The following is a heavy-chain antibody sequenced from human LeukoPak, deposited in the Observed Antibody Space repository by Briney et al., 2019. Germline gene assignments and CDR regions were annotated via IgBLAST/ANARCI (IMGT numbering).Heavy chain of an antibody. CDR3: ARHPSFDITMVRGPFDY. J-gene: IGHJ4*02. CDR1: GFTFSSYA. Sequence: GRSLRLSWAASGFTFSSYAMHWVRQAPGKGLEGVAVISYDGSNKYYEDAVKGRFTISRENYKNTLYLQMNSLRAEDAAVYYCARHPSFDITMVRGPFDYWGQGTLVTVSS. D-gene: IGHD3-10*01. V-gene: IGHV3-30-3*01. CDR2: ISYDGSNK.